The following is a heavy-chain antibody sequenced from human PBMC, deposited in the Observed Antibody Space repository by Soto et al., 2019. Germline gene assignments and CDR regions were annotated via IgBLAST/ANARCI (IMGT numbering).Heavy chain of an antibody. CDR1: GYTFTSYE. V-gene: IGHV1-8*01. J-gene: IGHJ3*02. D-gene: IGHD1-26*01. CDR3: ARAGLLHDAFHX. CDR2: MNPKSGKT. Sequence: ASVKVSCKASGYTFTSYEINWVRQATGQGLEWMGLMNPKSGKTGYEKKFQGRVTMTRNTSISTAYMELSSLRSEDTAVYYCARAGLLHDAFHXWGQGTMLTVS.